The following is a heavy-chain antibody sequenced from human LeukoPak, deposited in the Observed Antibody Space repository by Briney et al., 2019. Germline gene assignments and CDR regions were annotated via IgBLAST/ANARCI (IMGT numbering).Heavy chain of an antibody. CDR1: GGSVSSSNYY. D-gene: IGHD5-18*01. CDR2: IYYSGST. J-gene: IGHJ5*02. V-gene: IGHV4-39*02. CDR3: ARYSYGGEDWFDP. Sequence: SETLSLTCTVYGGSVSSSNYYWGWIRQPPGTGLEWIGSIYYSGSTYYNPSLKSRVTISVDTSKNYFSLKMSSVTAADTAVYYCARYSYGGEDWFDPWGPGNPGHRLL.